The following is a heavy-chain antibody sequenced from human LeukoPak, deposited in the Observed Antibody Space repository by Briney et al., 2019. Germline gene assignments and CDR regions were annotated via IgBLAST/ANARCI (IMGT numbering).Heavy chain of an antibody. CDR2: IYYSGST. D-gene: IGHD6-13*01. V-gene: IGHV4-59*01. CDR3: AGHSSSWDPYLDY. J-gene: IGHJ4*02. Sequence: SETLSLTCTVSGGSISSYYWSWIRQPPGKGLEWIGYIYYSGSTNYNPSLKSRVTISVDTSKNQFSLKLSSVTAADTAVYYCAGHSSSWDPYLDYWGQGTLVTVSS. CDR1: GGSISSYY.